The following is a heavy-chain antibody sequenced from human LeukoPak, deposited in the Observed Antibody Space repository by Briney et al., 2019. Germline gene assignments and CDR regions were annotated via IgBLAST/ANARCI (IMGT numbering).Heavy chain of an antibody. CDR1: GHSIDNGYNY. V-gene: IGHV4-61*02. D-gene: IGHD3-16*01. J-gene: IGHJ5*02. CDR3: ARGCGGPDNLFHP. CDR2: VFATGTT. Sequence: SETLSLACTVSGHSIDNGYNYWAWIRQPDGKGLEWIGRVFATGTTLYNPYLQSPLTSSIETSKNLFSLTLNSVTAADTAVYYCARGCGGPDNLFHPGGQGALVTVSS.